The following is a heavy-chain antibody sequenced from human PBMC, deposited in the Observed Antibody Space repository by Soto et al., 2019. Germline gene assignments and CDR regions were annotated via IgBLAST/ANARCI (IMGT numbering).Heavy chain of an antibody. Sequence: QVQLMQSGAEVKKAGASVKVSCKASGYTFTGHYIHWVREAPGQGLEWMGWINPNSGDTKYAQKFRGWVTMTRDTSIRTAYMEFRRLRFHHKAVYYCAEDHTISSTQTRGSMDVWGQGTTVTVSS. CDR1: GYTFTGHY. J-gene: IGHJ6*02. V-gene: IGHV1-2*04. CDR2: INPNSGDT. D-gene: IGHD6-13*01. CDR3: AEDHTISSTQTRGSMDV.